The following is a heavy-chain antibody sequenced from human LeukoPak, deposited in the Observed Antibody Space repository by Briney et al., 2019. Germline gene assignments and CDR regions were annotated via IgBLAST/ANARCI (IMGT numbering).Heavy chain of an antibody. Sequence: GGSLRLSCAASGFTFSNAWMSWVRQAPGKGLEWVSTISGSGANTYYADSVKGRFTISRDNSKNTLYLQMNSLRAEDTAVYYCAKQVIPTWGQLDYWGQGTLVTVSS. CDR2: ISGSGANT. D-gene: IGHD2/OR15-2a*01. CDR1: GFTFSNAW. J-gene: IGHJ4*02. V-gene: IGHV3-23*01. CDR3: AKQVIPTWGQLDY.